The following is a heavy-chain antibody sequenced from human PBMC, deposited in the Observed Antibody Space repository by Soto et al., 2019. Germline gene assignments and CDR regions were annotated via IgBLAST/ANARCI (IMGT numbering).Heavy chain of an antibody. D-gene: IGHD3-10*01. J-gene: IGHJ4*02. V-gene: IGHV1-69*13. CDR2: INPIIGTA. Sequence: SVKVSCKASGDRFTDYYMHWVRQAPGQGLEWMGWINPIIGTANYAQKFQGRVTITADESTSTAYMELSSLGSEDTAVYYCARDGITMVRDLRYWGQGTLVTVSS. CDR1: GDRFTDYY. CDR3: ARDGITMVRDLRY.